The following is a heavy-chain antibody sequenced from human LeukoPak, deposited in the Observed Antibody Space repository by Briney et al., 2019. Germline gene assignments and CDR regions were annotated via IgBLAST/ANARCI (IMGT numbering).Heavy chain of an antibody. CDR2: FYYSGST. CDR3: ARDPAGGGALDL. Sequence: SETLSLTCTVSGGSISTYYWSWIRQPPGKGLEWIGYFYYSGSTNYNPSLKSRVTISVDTSKNQFSLNLISVTAADTAVYYCARDPAGGGALDLWGQGTMVTVSS. D-gene: IGHD3-10*01. J-gene: IGHJ3*01. CDR1: GGSISTYY. V-gene: IGHV4-59*01.